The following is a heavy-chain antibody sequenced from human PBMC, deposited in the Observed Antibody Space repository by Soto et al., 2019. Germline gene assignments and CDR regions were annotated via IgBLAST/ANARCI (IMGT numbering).Heavy chain of an antibody. D-gene: IGHD2-2*01. Sequence: SLRLSCAASGFTFSSYGMHWVRQAPGKGLEWVAVIWYVGSNKYYADSVKGRFTISRDNSKNTLYLQMNSLRAEDTAVYYCARGPFKSASWFDYWGQGTLVTVSS. V-gene: IGHV3-33*01. J-gene: IGHJ4*02. CDR1: GFTFSSYG. CDR3: ARGPFKSASWFDY. CDR2: IWYVGSNK.